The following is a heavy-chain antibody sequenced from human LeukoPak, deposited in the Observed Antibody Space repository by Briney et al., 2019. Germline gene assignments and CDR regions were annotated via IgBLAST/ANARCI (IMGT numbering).Heavy chain of an antibody. V-gene: IGHV3-9*01. CDR2: ISWNSGSI. J-gene: IGHJ4*02. Sequence: GESLRLSCAASGFTFDDYAMHWVRQAPGKGLEWVSGISWNSGSIGYADSVKGRFTISRDNAKNSLYLQMNSLRAEDTALYYCAKDPHSSGWYYFDYWGQGTLVTVSS. CDR1: GFTFDDYA. CDR3: AKDPHSSGWYYFDY. D-gene: IGHD6-19*01.